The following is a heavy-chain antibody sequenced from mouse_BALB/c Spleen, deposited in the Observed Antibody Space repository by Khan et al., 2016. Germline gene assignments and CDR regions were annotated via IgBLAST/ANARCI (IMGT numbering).Heavy chain of an antibody. J-gene: IGHJ1*01. CDR3: ARFYYGSSYWYFDV. V-gene: IGHV1-63*02. CDR2: IYPGGGYT. CDR1: GYTFTNYW. D-gene: IGHD1-1*01. Sequence: QVQLQQSGAELVRPGTSVKISCKASGYTFTNYWLGWVKQRPGHGLAWLGDIYPGGGYTYYNEKFKGKATLTADTSSSTAYMQLSSLTSEDSAVYFCARFYYGSSYWYFDVRGAGTTVTVSS.